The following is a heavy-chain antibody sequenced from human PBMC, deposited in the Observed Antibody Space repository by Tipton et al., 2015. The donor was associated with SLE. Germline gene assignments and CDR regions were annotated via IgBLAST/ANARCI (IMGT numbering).Heavy chain of an antibody. V-gene: IGHV4-39*07. Sequence: TLSLTCTVSGGSISNSNYFWAWIRQPPGKGLEWIGSIYHTGSINYNPSLGSRVSISIDTSKNQFSLRLTTLTDADTATYYCTRDVEFSSVSIFGILPWGQGLHVTVSS. CDR3: TRDVEFSSVSIFGILP. D-gene: IGHD3-3*01. CDR2: IYHTGSI. J-gene: IGHJ4*02. CDR1: GGSISNSNYF.